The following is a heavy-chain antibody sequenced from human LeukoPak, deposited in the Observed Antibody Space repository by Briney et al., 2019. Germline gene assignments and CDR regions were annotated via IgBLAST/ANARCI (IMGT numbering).Heavy chain of an antibody. Sequence: SGPTLVKPTQTLTLTRTFSGFSLSTSGVCVGWIRQPPGKALEWLALIYWDDDKRYSPSLKSRLTITKDTSKNQVVLTMTNMDPVDTATYYCAHRLDSDWAFDYWGQGTLVTVSS. CDR2: IYWDDDK. D-gene: IGHD6-19*01. J-gene: IGHJ4*02. CDR3: AHRLDSDWAFDY. V-gene: IGHV2-5*02. CDR1: GFSLSTSGVC.